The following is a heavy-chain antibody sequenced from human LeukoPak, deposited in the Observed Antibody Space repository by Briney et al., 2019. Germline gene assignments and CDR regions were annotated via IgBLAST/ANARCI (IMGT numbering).Heavy chain of an antibody. J-gene: IGHJ3*02. D-gene: IGHD5-18*01. CDR1: GGSISSYY. CDR2: IYYSGST. CDR3: ARDGLIHAFDI. V-gene: IGHV4-59*01. Sequence: SETLSLTCTVSGGSISSYYWSWIRQPPGKGLEWIGYIYYSGSTNYNPSLKSRVTISVDTSKNQFSLKLSSVTAADTAVYYRARDGLIHAFDIWGQGTMVTVSS.